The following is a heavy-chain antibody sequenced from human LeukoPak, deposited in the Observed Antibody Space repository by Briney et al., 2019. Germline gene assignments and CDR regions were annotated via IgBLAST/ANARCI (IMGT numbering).Heavy chain of an antibody. CDR2: ITWNRDNI. D-gene: IGHD2-2*01. V-gene: IGHV3-9*01. Sequence: GGSLRLSCTVSGFTFDDYAVHWVRHTPGKGLEWVAGITWNRDNIGYGDSVKGRFTISRDNVKNVLYLQMNSLRPEDTALYYCAKDLSSTITSALVLDVWGQGTTVIVS. CDR1: GFTFDDYA. CDR3: AKDLSSTITSALVLDV. J-gene: IGHJ6*02.